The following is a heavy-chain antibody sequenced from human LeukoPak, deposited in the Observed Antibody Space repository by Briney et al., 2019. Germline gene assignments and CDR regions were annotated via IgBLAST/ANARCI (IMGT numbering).Heavy chain of an antibody. D-gene: IGHD6-19*01. CDR3: ATKQWLAAPPDY. J-gene: IGHJ4*02. CDR1: GFTFSKYW. Sequence: QPGGSPRLSCAASGFTFSKYWMLWVRQAPGKGLESVSRINTDGTVTTYADSVKGRFTVSRDNADNTMFLQMNSVRDEDTAVYYCATKQWLAAPPDYWGQGTPVTVSS. V-gene: IGHV3-74*01. CDR2: INTDGTVT.